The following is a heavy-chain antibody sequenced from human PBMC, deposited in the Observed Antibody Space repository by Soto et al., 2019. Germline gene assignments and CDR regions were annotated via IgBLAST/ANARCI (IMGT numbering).Heavy chain of an antibody. CDR3: ARAIVPGFGELSGWDYYYYGMEI. V-gene: IGHV4-30-4*01. D-gene: IGHD3-10*01. Sequence: SETRSLTCTVSGGSISSGDYYWSWILHPPGKGLEWIGYIYYSGSTYYNPPLKSRVTISVDTSKNQFSLKLSSVTAADTAVYYCARAIVPGFGELSGWDYYYYGMEIWGKGRTVTVSA. CDR2: IYYSGST. J-gene: IGHJ6*04. CDR1: GGSISSGDYY.